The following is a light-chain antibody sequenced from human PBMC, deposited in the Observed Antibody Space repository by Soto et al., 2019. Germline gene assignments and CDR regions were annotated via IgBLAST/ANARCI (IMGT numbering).Light chain of an antibody. Sequence: DIQMTQSPSSLSASVGDRVTITCRASQGIVNYLAWYQQKPGKAPKLLIYGASTLQSGVPSRFSGSGSGTVFTLPISSLQPEDVATYYCQKYYGDPFTFVPGTKVDI. V-gene: IGKV1-27*01. CDR2: GAS. CDR1: QGIVNY. J-gene: IGKJ3*01. CDR3: QKYYGDPFT.